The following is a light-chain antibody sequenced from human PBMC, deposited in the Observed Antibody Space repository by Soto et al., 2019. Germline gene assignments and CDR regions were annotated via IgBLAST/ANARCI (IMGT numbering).Light chain of an antibody. Sequence: EIVMTQSPASLSVSPGESVTLSCRASQSVASNLAWYQQKPGQAPRLLIYGTSTRATGVPARFSGSGSGTEFTLTISGLQSEDFALYYCQQYQNLWTFGQGTKVDIK. CDR1: QSVASN. CDR2: GTS. J-gene: IGKJ1*01. V-gene: IGKV3-15*01. CDR3: QQYQNLWT.